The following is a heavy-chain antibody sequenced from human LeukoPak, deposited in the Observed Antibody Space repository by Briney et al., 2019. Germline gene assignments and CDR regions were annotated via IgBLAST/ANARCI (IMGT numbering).Heavy chain of an antibody. Sequence: PGGSLRLSCAASGFTFSSYSMTWVRQAPGKGLEWVSSMSRGGTYVYYADSVRGRFTISRDNAKNSLYLQMNSLRAEDTAVYYCARDRPTGASRLFVVQWGQGTLVSVSS. D-gene: IGHD3-3*01. V-gene: IGHV3-21*01. CDR3: ARDRPTGASRLFVVQ. CDR1: GFTFSSYS. J-gene: IGHJ4*02. CDR2: MSRGGTYV.